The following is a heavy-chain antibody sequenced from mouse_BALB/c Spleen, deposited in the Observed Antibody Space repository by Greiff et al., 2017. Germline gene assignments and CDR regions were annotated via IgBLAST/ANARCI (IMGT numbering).Heavy chain of an antibody. D-gene: IGHD1-2*01. CDR3: ARSHYYGYDAMDD. V-gene: IGHV2-6-7*01. Sequence: VQVVESGPGLVAPSQSLSITCTVSGFSLTGYGVNWVRQPPGKGLEWLGMIWGDGSTDYNSALKSRLSISKDNSKSQVFLKMNSLQTDDTARYYCARSHYYGYDAMDDWGQGTSVTVSS. J-gene: IGHJ4*01. CDR2: IWGDGST. CDR1: GFSLTGYG.